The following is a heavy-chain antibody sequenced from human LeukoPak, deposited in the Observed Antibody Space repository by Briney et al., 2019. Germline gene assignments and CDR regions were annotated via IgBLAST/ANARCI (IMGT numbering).Heavy chain of an antibody. V-gene: IGHV5-51*01. D-gene: IGHD3-22*01. CDR1: GYTFTTYW. J-gene: IGHJ4*02. CDR2: IYPGDSDT. Sequence: GESLKISCKGSGYTFTTYWIGWVRQMPGKGLEWMGIIYPGDSDTRYSPSFQGQVTMSVDKSISPAYLQWTSLKTSDTAIYYCASDVSSRYFSHFDYWGQGTLVTVSS. CDR3: ASDVSSRYFSHFDY.